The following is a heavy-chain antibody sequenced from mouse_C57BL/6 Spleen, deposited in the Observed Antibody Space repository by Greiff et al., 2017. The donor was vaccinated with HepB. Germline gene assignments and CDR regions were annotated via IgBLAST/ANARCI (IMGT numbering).Heavy chain of an antibody. D-gene: IGHD1-1*01. V-gene: IGHV1-15*01. J-gene: IGHJ4*01. CDR3: TRGGFITTVVDYAMDY. Sequence: VQVVESGAELVRPGASVTLSCKASGYTFTDYEMHWVKQTPVHGLEWIGAIDPETGGTAYNQKFKGKAILTADKSSSTAYMELRSLTSEDSAVYYCTRGGFITTVVDYAMDYWGQGTSVTVSS. CDR2: IDPETGGT. CDR1: GYTFTDYE.